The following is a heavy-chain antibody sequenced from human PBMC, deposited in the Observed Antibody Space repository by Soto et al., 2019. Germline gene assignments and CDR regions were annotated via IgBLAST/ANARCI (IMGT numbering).Heavy chain of an antibody. CDR3: ARDKERQRLGGNYYYAMDI. D-gene: IGHD5-12*01. V-gene: IGHV1-69*12. Sequence: QVQLVQSGAEVKKPGSSVKVSCKASGGTFNTFAISWVRQAPGQGFEWLGGIIPVVRTPDYAQKFQGRGTIIADESASTAYMELSSLRSEDTAVYYCARDKERQRLGGNYYYAMDIWGQGTTVTVSS. CDR1: GGTFNTFA. J-gene: IGHJ6*02. CDR2: IIPVVRTP.